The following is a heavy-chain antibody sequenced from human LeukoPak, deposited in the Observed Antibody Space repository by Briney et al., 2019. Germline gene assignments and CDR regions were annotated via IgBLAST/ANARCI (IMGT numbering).Heavy chain of an antibody. D-gene: IGHD4/OR15-4a*01. Sequence: PSETLSLTCTVSSGSIRSYYWSWIRQPPGKGLEWIGYIYGSGSTNFNPSLKSRVTMPVDTSKNQISLKLSFVTAADTAMYYCARSTMVNTATGWFDPWGQGTLVTVSS. V-gene: IGHV4-59*12. CDR3: ARSTMVNTATGWFDP. CDR2: IYGSGST. J-gene: IGHJ5*02. CDR1: SGSIRSYY.